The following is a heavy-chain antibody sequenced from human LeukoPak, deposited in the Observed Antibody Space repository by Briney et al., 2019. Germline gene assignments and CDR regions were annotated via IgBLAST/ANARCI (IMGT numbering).Heavy chain of an antibody. J-gene: IGHJ6*03. CDR2: IKQEVSAK. V-gene: IGHV3-7*01. CDR3: ARLPYCSGGSCYYGLMDV. Sequence: PGRSLRLSCAASGFTFSSYWMSWVRQAPGKGLEWVANIKQEVSAKYYVDSVKGRFTISRDNAKNSLYLQMNSLRAEDTAVYYCARLPYCSGGSCYYGLMDVWGKGTTASVSS. D-gene: IGHD2-15*01. CDR1: GFTFSSYW.